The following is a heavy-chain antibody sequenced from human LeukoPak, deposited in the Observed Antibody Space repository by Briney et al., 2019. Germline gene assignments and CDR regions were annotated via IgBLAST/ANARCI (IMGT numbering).Heavy chain of an antibody. D-gene: IGHD3-10*01. J-gene: IGHJ4*02. V-gene: IGHV3-7*03. CDR2: IKQDGSEK. Sequence: PGGSLRLSCAASGFTVSSYWMSWVRQAPGKGLEWVANIKQDGSEKYYVDSVKGRFTISRDNAKNSLYLQMNSLRAEDTAVYYCARFSGYDYWGQGTLVTVSS. CDR3: ARFSGYDY. CDR1: GFTVSSYW.